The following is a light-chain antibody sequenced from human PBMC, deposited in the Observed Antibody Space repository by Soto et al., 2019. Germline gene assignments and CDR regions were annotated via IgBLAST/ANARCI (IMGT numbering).Light chain of an antibody. CDR1: SSNIGSNI. CDR3: STWDDSLSGRV. V-gene: IGLV1-44*01. CDR2: SDN. J-gene: IGLJ3*02. Sequence: QAVVTQPPSASGTPGQRVTISCSGSSSNIGSNIVNWYQQVPGTAPKLLIYSDNQRPSGVPDRFSGSKSGTSASLAISGLQSDDEADYYCSTWDDSLSGRVFGGGTKVTVL.